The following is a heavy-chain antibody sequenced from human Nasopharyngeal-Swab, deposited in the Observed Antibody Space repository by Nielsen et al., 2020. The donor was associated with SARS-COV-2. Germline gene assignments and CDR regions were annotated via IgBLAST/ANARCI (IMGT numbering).Heavy chain of an antibody. D-gene: IGHD6-6*01. J-gene: IGHJ4*02. V-gene: IGHV1-69*13. CDR2: IIPIFGTA. CDR1: GGTFSSYA. Sequence: SVKVSCKASGGTFSSYAISWVRQAPGQGLEWMGGIIPIFGTADYAQKFQDRVTITADESTSTAYMELSSLRSEDTAVYYCARSGYSNSDMDYWGQGTLVTVSS. CDR3: ARSGYSNSDMDY.